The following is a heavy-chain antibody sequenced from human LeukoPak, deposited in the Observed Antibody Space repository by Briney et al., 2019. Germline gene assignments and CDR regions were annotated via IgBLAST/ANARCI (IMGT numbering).Heavy chain of an antibody. CDR3: ARDRLGGVIVD. D-gene: IGHD3-16*02. Sequence: PGGSLRLSCAASGSTVSSNYMSWVRQAPGKGREWVSVIYSGGSTYYADSVKGRFTISRDNSKNTLYLQMNSLRAEDTAVYYCARDRLGGVIVDWGQGTLVTVSS. CDR2: IYSGGST. CDR1: GSTVSSNY. V-gene: IGHV3-53*01. J-gene: IGHJ4*02.